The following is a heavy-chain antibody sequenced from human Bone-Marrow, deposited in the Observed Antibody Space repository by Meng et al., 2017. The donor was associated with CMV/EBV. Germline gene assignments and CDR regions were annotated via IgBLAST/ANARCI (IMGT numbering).Heavy chain of an antibody. D-gene: IGHD5-24*01. CDR3: AKDERWLQFHFDY. Sequence: SGFTFRGRGMHWVGQAPGRGLGWVAVRWYDGNNKYYADSVKGRFTISRDNSKNTLYLQMNSLRAEDTAVYYCAKDERWLQFHFDYWGQGTLVTVSS. V-gene: IGHV3-33*06. CDR1: GFTFRGRG. CDR2: RWYDGNNK. J-gene: IGHJ4*02.